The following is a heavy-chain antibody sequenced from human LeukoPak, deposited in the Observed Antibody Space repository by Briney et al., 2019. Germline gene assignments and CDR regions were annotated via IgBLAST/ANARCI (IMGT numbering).Heavy chain of an antibody. J-gene: IGHJ3*02. CDR1: GGSISSYD. V-gene: IGHV4-59*01. D-gene: IGHD2-15*01. CDR3: ARARHRSGSYCSGGSCYSRGGAFDI. CDR2: IYYSGST. Sequence: SETLSLTCTVSGGSISSYDWSWIRQPPGKGLEWIGYIYYSGSTNHNPSLKSRVTISVGTSKNQFSLKLSSVTAADTAVYYCARARHRSGSYCSGGSCYSRGGAFDIWGQGTMVTVSS.